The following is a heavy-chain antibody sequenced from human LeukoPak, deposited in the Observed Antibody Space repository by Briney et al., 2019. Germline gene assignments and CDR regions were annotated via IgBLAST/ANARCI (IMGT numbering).Heavy chain of an antibody. D-gene: IGHD6-19*01. CDR3: ARPPQAVADSEYFQH. CDR1: GFTFSSYG. V-gene: IGHV3-33*01. CDR2: IWYDGSNK. Sequence: GRSLRLSCAASGFTFSSYGMHWVRQAPGKGLEWVAVIWYDGSNKYYADSVKGRFTISRDNSKNTLYLQMNSLRAEDTAVYYCARPPQAVADSEYFQHWGQGTLVTVSS. J-gene: IGHJ1*01.